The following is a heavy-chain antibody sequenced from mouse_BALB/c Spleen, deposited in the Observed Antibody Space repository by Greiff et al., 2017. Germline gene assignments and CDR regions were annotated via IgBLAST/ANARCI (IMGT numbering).Heavy chain of an antibody. CDR3: ARGYYGSSYYFDY. J-gene: IGHJ2*01. CDR2: INPSNGRT. CDR1: GYTFTSYW. D-gene: IGHD1-1*01. V-gene: IGHV1S81*02. Sequence: VQLQQPGAELVKPGASVKLSCKASGYTFTSYWMHWVKQRPGQGLEWIGEINPSNGRTNYNEKFKSKATLTVDKSSSTAYMQLSSLTSEDSAVYYCARGYYGSSYYFDYWGQGTTLTVSS.